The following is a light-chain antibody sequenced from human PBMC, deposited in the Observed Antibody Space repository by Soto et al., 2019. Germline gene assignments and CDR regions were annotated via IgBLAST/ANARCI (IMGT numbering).Light chain of an antibody. J-gene: IGKJ1*01. CDR3: QQYGSSPRK. CDR1: QSVSSY. CDR2: DTS. Sequence: EIVLTQSPATLSLSPGERATLSCRASQSVSSYLAWYQQKPGQAPRLLIFDTSNRATGIPDRSSGSGSGTDFSLTISRLEAEDFAVYYCQQYGSSPRKFGQGAKVDI. V-gene: IGKV3-20*01.